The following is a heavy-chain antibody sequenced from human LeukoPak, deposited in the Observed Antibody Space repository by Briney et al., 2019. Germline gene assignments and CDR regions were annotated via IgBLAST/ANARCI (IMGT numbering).Heavy chain of an antibody. Sequence: PSQTLSLTCTVSGGSISSGDYYYWSWIRQPPGKGLEWIGNIYHSGSPYYNPSLKCRVTISVDTSKNQFSLKLTSVTAADTAVYYCARGGSGSSYWGQGTLVTVSS. CDR1: GGSISSGDYY. D-gene: IGHD3-10*01. J-gene: IGHJ4*02. V-gene: IGHV4-30-4*01. CDR2: IYHSGSP. CDR3: ARGGSGSSY.